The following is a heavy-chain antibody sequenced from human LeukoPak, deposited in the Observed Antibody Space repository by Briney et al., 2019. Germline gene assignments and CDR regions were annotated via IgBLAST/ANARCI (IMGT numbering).Heavy chain of an antibody. D-gene: IGHD3-9*01. CDR1: GGTFSSYA. J-gene: IGHJ4*02. CDR2: IIPILGIA. CDR3: ARPRYFDWFPFDY. Sequence: SVKVSCKASGGTFSSYAISWVRQAPGQGLEWMGRIIPILGIANYAQKFQGRVTITADKSTSTAYMELSSLRSEDTAVYYCARPRYFDWFPFDYWGQGTLVTVSS. V-gene: IGHV1-69*04.